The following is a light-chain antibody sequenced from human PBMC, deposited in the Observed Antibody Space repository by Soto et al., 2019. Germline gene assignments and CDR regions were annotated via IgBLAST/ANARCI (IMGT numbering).Light chain of an antibody. Sequence: EVVLTQSPGTMSLSPGERATLSCRASQSVSNNYLAWYQQKRGQSPKLLIFGSTDSDTGIPDRFSGSGSGTDFTLTISRREHEDFAVYYCQQYGSSPPYTFGQGTKLEIK. V-gene: IGKV3-20*01. CDR3: QQYGSSPPYT. CDR1: QSVSNNY. J-gene: IGKJ2*01. CDR2: GST.